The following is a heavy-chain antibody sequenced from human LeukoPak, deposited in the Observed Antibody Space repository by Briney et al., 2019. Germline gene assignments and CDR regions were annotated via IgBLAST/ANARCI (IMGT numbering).Heavy chain of an antibody. CDR2: VSSSGSII. V-gene: IGHV3-11*04. CDR3: ARVAPNWFDP. J-gene: IGHJ5*02. D-gene: IGHD2-21*01. CDR1: GFTFSDYY. Sequence: GGSLRLSCAASGFTFSDYYMSWIRLAPGKGLEWVSYVSSSGSIINYADSVKGRFTISRDNAKKSLYLQMNSLRAEDTAVYYCARVAPNWFDPWGQGTLVTVSS.